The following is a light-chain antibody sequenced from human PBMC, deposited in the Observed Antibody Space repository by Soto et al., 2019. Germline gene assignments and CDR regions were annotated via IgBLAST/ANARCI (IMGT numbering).Light chain of an antibody. Sequence: QSALTQPASVSGSPGQSITISCTGTSSDVGGYNYASWYQQNPGKAPKLMIYEVSNRPSGVSNRFSGSKSGNTASLTISGLQAEDEADYYCSSYTSSSTYVFGTGTKVTVL. CDR3: SSYTSSSTYV. CDR1: SSDVGGYNY. J-gene: IGLJ1*01. V-gene: IGLV2-14*01. CDR2: EVS.